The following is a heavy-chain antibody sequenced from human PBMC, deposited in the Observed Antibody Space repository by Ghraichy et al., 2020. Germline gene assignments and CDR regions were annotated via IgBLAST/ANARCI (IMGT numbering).Heavy chain of an antibody. CDR3: ARDPIVGATGGAVDI. V-gene: IGHV1-46*01. D-gene: IGHD1-26*01. CDR2: INPSGGRT. J-gene: IGHJ3*02. CDR1: GYTFTSYY. Sequence: ASVKVSCKASGYTFTSYYMHWVRQAPGQGLEWMGIINPSGGRTSYAQKFQGRVTMTRDTSTSKVYMELSSLRSEDTDVYYCARDPIVGATGGAVDIWGQGSMVTVSS.